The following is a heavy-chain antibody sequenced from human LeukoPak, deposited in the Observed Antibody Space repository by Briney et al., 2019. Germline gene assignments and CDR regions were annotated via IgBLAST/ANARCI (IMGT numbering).Heavy chain of an antibody. Sequence: GGSLRLSCAASGFTFSSYAMSWVRQAPGKGLEWVSAISGRGSSTYYADSVKGRFPISRDNSKNTLYLQMNGLRAEDTGIYYCASIVVKQTRDYWGQGTLVTVSS. J-gene: IGHJ4*02. V-gene: IGHV3-23*01. CDR1: GFTFSSYA. D-gene: IGHD3-22*01. CDR3: ASIVVKQTRDY. CDR2: ISGRGSST.